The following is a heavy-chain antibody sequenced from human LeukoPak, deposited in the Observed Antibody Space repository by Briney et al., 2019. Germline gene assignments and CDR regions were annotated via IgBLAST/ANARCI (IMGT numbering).Heavy chain of an antibody. D-gene: IGHD3-22*01. CDR3: AKDLENYYNSSGYFDY. J-gene: IGHJ4*02. CDR2: ISDDGSNK. Sequence: GGPLRLSCKPAGLTFSNYAMSWVRQAPGKGLEWLAAISDDGSNKYYAESMKGRFTISRDNSKNTVYLQMNSLRAEDTAVYYCAKDLENYYNSSGYFDYWGQGTLVTVSS. CDR1: GLTFSNYA. V-gene: IGHV3-30*04.